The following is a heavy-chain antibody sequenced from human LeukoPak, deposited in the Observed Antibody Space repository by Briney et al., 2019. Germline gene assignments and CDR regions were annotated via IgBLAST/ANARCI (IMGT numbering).Heavy chain of an antibody. CDR2: ISGSGGST. CDR3: AKAPPYSGSYYPFDY. D-gene: IGHD1-26*01. CDR1: GFTFSSYA. V-gene: IGHV3-23*01. Sequence: PGGSLRLSCAASGFTFSSYAMSWVRQAPGKGLEWVSAISGSGGSTYYADSVKGRFTISRDNSKNTLYLQMNSLRAEDTSVYYCAKAPPYSGSYYPFDYWGQGTLVTVSS. J-gene: IGHJ4*02.